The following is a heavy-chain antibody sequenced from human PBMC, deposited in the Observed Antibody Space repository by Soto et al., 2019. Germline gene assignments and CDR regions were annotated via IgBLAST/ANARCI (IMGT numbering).Heavy chain of an antibody. CDR2: IYYSGST. CDR3: ARASAGYRDRAVDY. D-gene: IGHD5-18*01. V-gene: IGHV4-59*01. J-gene: IGHJ4*02. CDR1: SHSITSYY. Sequence: SETLSLTCTIVSHSITSYYWSWMRQPPGKGLEWIGYIYYSGSTNYNPSLKSRVTISVDTSKNQFSLKLSSVTAADTAVYYCARASAGYRDRAVDYWGQGTLVTVS.